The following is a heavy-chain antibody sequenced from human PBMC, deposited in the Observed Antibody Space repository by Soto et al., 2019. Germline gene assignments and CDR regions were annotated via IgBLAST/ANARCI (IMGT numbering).Heavy chain of an antibody. D-gene: IGHD6-13*01. J-gene: IGHJ6*02. CDR1: GYSFTSYW. V-gene: IGHV5-51*01. Sequence: EVQLVQSGAEVKKPGESLKISCKGSGYSFTSYWIGWVRQMPGNSLEWMGIIYPGDSVTRYSPSFQGQVTISANKSISTAYLQWSSLKASDTAMYYCARTSAAGKYYYGMDVWGQGTTVTVSS. CDR2: IYPGDSVT. CDR3: ARTSAAGKYYYGMDV.